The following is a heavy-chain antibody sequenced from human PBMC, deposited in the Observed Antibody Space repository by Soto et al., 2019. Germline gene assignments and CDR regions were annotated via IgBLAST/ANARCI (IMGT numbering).Heavy chain of an antibody. CDR2: VIPRFGTT. D-gene: IGHD1-1*01. V-gene: IGHV1-69*13. J-gene: IGHJ5*02. CDR1: GDSFSKYT. Sequence: SVKVSCKASGDSFSKYTVNWVRQAPRQGLEWVGGVIPRFGTTNFAPTLQGRVTITADQSMNTVYMELSSLRSEDTALYYCARGRGLYNSGRSQLDPWGQGTLVTVSS. CDR3: ARGRGLYNSGRSQLDP.